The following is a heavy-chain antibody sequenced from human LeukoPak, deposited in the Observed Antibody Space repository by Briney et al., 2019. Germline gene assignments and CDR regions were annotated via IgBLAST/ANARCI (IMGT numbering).Heavy chain of an antibody. Sequence: ASVKVSCKASGYTFTGYYIHWVRQAPGQGLEWMGWINPNTAGTNYAQKFLGGVTLTWDTSISTAYMELNRLTSDDTAVYYCATSAGDYRAGHYYYMGVWGKGTSVTVSS. CDR1: GYTFTGYY. V-gene: IGHV1-2*02. CDR2: INPNTAGT. CDR3: ATSAGDYRAGHYYYMGV. D-gene: IGHD4-11*01. J-gene: IGHJ6*03.